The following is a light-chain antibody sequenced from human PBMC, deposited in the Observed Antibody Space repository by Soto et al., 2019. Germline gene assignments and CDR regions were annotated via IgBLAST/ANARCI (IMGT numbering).Light chain of an antibody. J-gene: IGLJ3*02. CDR2: NTN. V-gene: IGLV8-61*01. Sequence: QAVVTQEPSFSVSPGRTVTLTCGLSSGSVSTSYYPSWYQQTPGQAPRTLIYNTNTRSSGVPDRFSGSILGNKAALTITGAQADDESDDYCVLYMGSGISVFGGGTKLTLL. CDR1: SGSVSTSYY. CDR3: VLYMGSGISV.